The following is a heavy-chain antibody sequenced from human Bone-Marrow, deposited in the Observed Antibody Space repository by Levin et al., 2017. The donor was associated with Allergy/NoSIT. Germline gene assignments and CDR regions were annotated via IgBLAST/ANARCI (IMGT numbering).Heavy chain of an antibody. J-gene: IGHJ6*02. CDR2: MSAYSGNT. V-gene: IGHV1-18*01. CDR1: GYTLVTYG. Sequence: GESLKISCKASGYTLVTYGLSWVRQAPGQGLEWMGWMSAYSGNTQYAEHLEGRVTMTTDRSTDTAYMELRGLTAVDTGVYYCARVESVVVSSLYYYGLDVWGQGTTVIVSS. CDR3: ARVESVVVSSLYYYGLDV. D-gene: IGHD3-22*01.